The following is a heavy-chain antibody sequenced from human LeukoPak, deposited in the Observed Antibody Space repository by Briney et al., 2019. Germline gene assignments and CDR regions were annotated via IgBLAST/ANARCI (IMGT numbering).Heavy chain of an antibody. CDR2: IYPGDSDT. D-gene: IGHD2-21*02. Sequence: GESLKISCKGSGYSFTSYWIGWVRQMPGKRLEWMMIIYPGDSDTRYSPSFQGQVTISADKSISTAYLQWSSLKASDTAMYYCARGSGSGGDCYDKGCWFDPWGQGTLVTVSS. CDR1: GYSFTSYW. J-gene: IGHJ5*02. CDR3: ARGSGSGGDCYDKGCWFDP. V-gene: IGHV5-51*01.